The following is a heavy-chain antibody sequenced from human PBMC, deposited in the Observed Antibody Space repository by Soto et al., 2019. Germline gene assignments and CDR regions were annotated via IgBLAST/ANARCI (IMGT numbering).Heavy chain of an antibody. Sequence: EVQLVESGGGLVQPGGSLRLSCVASGFTFSSDSMVWVRQAPGKGLEWIAYIFVTSATIHYADSVKGRFTVSRDNTQNSLFLLMNSLRAEDTAIYYCARDKDWAFDYWGQGTQVIVSS. CDR3: ARDKDWAFDY. V-gene: IGHV3-48*04. D-gene: IGHD3-9*01. J-gene: IGHJ4*02. CDR1: GFTFSSDS. CDR2: IFVTSATI.